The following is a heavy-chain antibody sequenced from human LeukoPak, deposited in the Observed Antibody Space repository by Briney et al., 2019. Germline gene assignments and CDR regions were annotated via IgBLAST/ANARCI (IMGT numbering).Heavy chain of an antibody. CDR3: VTFDTTGYWAFDY. D-gene: IGHD3-22*01. Sequence: AGGSLRLSCAASGFSVTYYEMNWVRQAPGKGLEWVSYISSSGNTVYYADSVKGQFTISRDNSQNSLYLQMNSLRAEDSGIYYCVTFDTTGYWAFDYWGQGTLVTVSS. J-gene: IGHJ4*02. CDR2: ISSSGNTV. CDR1: GFSVTYYE. V-gene: IGHV3-48*03.